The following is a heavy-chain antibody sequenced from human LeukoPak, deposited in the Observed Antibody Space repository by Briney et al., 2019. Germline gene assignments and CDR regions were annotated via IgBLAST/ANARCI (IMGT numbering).Heavy chain of an antibody. Sequence: RASLRLSFAASGFTFSDYDMSWIRQAAGKGLEWVSSISSSGSTIYYADSVKGRFTISRDNAKNSLYLQMNSLRAEDTAVYYCARATSYGDYDYYGMDVWGQGTTVTVSS. CDR1: GFTFSDYD. J-gene: IGHJ6*02. CDR3: ARATSYGDYDYYGMDV. V-gene: IGHV3-11*01. CDR2: ISSSGSTI. D-gene: IGHD4-17*01.